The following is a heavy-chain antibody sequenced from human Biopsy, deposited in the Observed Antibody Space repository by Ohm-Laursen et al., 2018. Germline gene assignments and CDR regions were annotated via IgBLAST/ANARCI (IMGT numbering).Heavy chain of an antibody. Sequence: SVKVSCKASGYTFSNYGISWVRQAPGQGLEWMGGIIPMLGTVQYARKLRGRVTITADKPTSTAYMEVTSLRSDDTAVYYCARAKLEPVYYYYGMDVWGRGTLVTVSS. D-gene: IGHD1-1*01. CDR3: ARAKLEPVYYYYGMDV. CDR2: IIPMLGTV. V-gene: IGHV1-69*10. CDR1: GYTFSNYG. J-gene: IGHJ6*02.